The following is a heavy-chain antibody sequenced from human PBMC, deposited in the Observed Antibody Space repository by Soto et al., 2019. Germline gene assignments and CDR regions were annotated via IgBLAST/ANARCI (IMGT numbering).Heavy chain of an antibody. CDR3: ATTENTWLFYFDY. D-gene: IGHD3-22*01. V-gene: IGHV3-23*01. CDR1: GFTFGSYA. Sequence: GGSLRLSCAASGFTFGSYAMSWVRQAPGKGLEWVSTITASGGTTYFADSVKGRFTISRDNSKNTLSLQMNSLRAEDTAIYYCATTENTWLFYFDYWGHGTLVTVSS. J-gene: IGHJ4*01. CDR2: ITASGGTT.